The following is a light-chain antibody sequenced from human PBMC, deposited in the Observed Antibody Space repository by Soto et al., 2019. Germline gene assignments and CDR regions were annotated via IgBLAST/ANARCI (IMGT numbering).Light chain of an antibody. V-gene: IGKV1-39*01. CDR1: RSITNY. Sequence: DIQMTQSPSSLSASVGDRVTITCRASRSITNYLDWYQQKPGKAPKLLIYGASSLQSGVPSRFTGSGSGTDFTLTISSLQPEDFATYFCQQSYNSPQTFGQGTKVEIK. CDR2: GAS. J-gene: IGKJ1*01. CDR3: QQSYNSPQT.